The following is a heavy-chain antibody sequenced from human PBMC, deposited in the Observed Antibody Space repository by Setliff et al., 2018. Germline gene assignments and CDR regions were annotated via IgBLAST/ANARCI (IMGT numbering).Heavy chain of an antibody. CDR3: ARSLGSGSYYNSRPFYSDY. CDR2: FYYSGST. D-gene: IGHD3-10*01. V-gene: IGHV4-31*01. Sequence: SETLSLTCTVSGGSISSGGYYWSWIRQHPGKGLEWIGYFYYSGSTSYNPSLKSLVTISVDTSKNQFSLKLTSVTAADTAVYFCARSLGSGSYYNSRPFYSDYWGQGTLVTVSS. J-gene: IGHJ4*02. CDR1: GGSISSGGYY.